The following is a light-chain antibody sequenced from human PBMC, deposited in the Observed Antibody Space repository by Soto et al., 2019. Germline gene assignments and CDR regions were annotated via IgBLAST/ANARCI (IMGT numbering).Light chain of an antibody. V-gene: IGLV1-40*01. CDR1: SSNIGAGYD. J-gene: IGLJ2*01. CDR2: GNI. Sequence: QSVLTQPPSVSCAPGQRVTISCTWSSSNIGAGYDVHWYQQLPGTAPKLLIYGNINRPSGVPDRFSGSKSGTSASLAITGLQAEDEADYYCQSYDSSLSGLFVGGTKLTVL. CDR3: QSYDSSLSGL.